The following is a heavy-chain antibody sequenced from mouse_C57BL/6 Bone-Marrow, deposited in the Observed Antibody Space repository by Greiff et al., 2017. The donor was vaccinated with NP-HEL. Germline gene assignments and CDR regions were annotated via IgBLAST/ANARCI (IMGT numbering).Heavy chain of an antibody. Sequence: DVLLVQSGGGLVQPGGSLSLSCAASGFTFTDYYMSWVRQPPGKALEWLGFIRNKANGYTTEYSASVKGRLTISRDNSLSILYLQMNALRAEDSATYYCARSHGNYVWFAYWGKGTLVTVSA. J-gene: IGHJ3*01. CDR3: ARSHGNYVWFAY. CDR2: IRNKANGYTT. CDR1: GFTFTDYY. D-gene: IGHD2-1*01. V-gene: IGHV7-3*01.